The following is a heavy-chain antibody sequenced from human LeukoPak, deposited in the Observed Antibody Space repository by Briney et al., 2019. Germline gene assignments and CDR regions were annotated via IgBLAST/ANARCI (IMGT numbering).Heavy chain of an antibody. CDR1: GLTFRRYW. V-gene: IGHV3-7*04. CDR2: IKEDGSEK. CDR3: ARAEPGTGYYYGMDV. Sequence: GGSLRLSCAASGLTFRRYWMSWVRQAPRKGLEWVANIKEDGSEKYYVDSVEGRFTISRDNAKNSLYLQMNSLRAEDTAVYYRARAEPGTGYYYGMDVWGQGTTVTVSS. J-gene: IGHJ6*02. D-gene: IGHD6-13*01.